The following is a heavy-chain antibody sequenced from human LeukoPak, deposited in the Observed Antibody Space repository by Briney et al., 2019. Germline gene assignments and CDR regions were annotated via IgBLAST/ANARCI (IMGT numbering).Heavy chain of an antibody. D-gene: IGHD3-3*01. J-gene: IGHJ4*02. V-gene: IGHV3-23*01. CDR2: ISGSGGST. Sequence: GGSLRLSCAASGFTFSSYAMSWVRQAPGKGLEWVSAISGSGGSTYYADSVKGRFTISRDNSKNTLYLQMNSLRAEDTAVYYCAKDPLNYDFWGGYPHYFDYWGQGTLVTVSS. CDR1: GFTFSSYA. CDR3: AKDPLNYDFWGGYPHYFDY.